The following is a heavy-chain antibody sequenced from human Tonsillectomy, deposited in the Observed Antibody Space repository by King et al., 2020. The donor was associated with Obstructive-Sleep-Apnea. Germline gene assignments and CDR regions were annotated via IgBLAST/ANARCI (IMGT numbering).Heavy chain of an antibody. J-gene: IGHJ4*02. V-gene: IGHV7-4-1*02. CDR1: GYSLSNYG. Sequence: VQLVESGSELQKPGASVKISCKASGYSLSNYGMNWVRQAPGQGLEWMGRINTNNGNPTYAQDFTGRFVFSLDTSVNTAYLEISSLKAEDIAVYYCVRGGGAYGTFDYWGQGTLVTVSS. CDR3: VRGGGAYGTFDY. CDR2: INTNNGNP. D-gene: IGHD1-14*01.